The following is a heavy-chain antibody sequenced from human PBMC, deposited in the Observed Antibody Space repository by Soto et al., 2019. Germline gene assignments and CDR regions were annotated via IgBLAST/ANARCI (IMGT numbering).Heavy chain of an antibody. J-gene: IGHJ4*02. Sequence: GASVKVSCKASGYTFTSYGISWVRQAPGQGLEWMGWISAYNGNTNYAQKLQGRVTMTTDTSTSTAYMELRSLRSDDTAVDYCARAASPGGSCYGFDYWGQGTLVTLSS. CDR1: GYTFTSYG. CDR3: ARAASPGGSCYGFDY. D-gene: IGHD2-15*01. V-gene: IGHV1-18*01. CDR2: ISAYNGNT.